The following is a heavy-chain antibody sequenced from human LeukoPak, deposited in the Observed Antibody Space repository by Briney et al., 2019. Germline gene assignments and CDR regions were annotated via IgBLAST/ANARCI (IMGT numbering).Heavy chain of an antibody. J-gene: IGHJ6*03. CDR2: ISSNGGST. CDR1: GFTFSSYA. V-gene: IGHV3-64*01. D-gene: IGHD3-22*01. CDR3: AKGDTMIVVVGYYMDL. Sequence: GGSLRLSCAASGFTFSSYAMHWVRQAPGKGLEYVSAISSNGGSTYYANSVKGRFTISRDNSKNTLYLQMGSLRAEDTAVYYCAKGDTMIVVVGYYMDLWGKGTTVTVSS.